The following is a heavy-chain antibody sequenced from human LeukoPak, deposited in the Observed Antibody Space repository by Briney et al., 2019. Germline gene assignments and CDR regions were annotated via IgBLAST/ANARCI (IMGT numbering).Heavy chain of an antibody. V-gene: IGHV4-61*02. CDR3: AREGIAVADTYYYYYMDV. Sequence: SQTLSLTCTVTGTSIRSGSYYWNWIRQAAGKGLEWIGRVCIGGRTTYNPALKSRVTISLDTTENQFSLRLRSVTAADTAVYYCAREGIAVADTYYYYYMDVWGQGTSVTVSS. CDR1: GTSIRSGSYY. J-gene: IGHJ6*03. CDR2: VCIGGRT. D-gene: IGHD6-19*01.